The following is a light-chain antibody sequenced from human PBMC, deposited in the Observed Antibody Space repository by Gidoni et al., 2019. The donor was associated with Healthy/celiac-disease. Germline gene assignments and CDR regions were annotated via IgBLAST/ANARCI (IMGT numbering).Light chain of an antibody. CDR3: QQRSNWPRT. V-gene: IGKV3-11*01. CDR2: DAS. J-gene: IGKJ2*01. CDR1: QSVSSY. Sequence: EIVLTQSPATLSLSPGERATLSCRASQSVSSYLAWYQQKPGQAPRLLIYDASNRATGIPARFSGSGSGTDFTLTSSSLEPEDVAVYYCQQRSNWPRTFGQGTKLEIK.